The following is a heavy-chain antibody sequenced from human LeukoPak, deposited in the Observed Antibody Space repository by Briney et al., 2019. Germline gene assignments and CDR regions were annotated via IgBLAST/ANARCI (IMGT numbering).Heavy chain of an antibody. CDR2: GSISDIYT. CDR1: GLTPTNDA. J-gene: IGHJ4*02. D-gene: IGHD1-14*01. CDR3: VRARSTTNGLFDY. Sequence: GGSLRLSCAPSGLTPTNDAMGWVRHAPGKGLERISGGSISDIYTHYADSVRGRFTASRDASKNTLYLDMSGLRAEDTALYYCVRARSTTNGLFDYWGQGTPVTV. V-gene: IGHV3-23*01.